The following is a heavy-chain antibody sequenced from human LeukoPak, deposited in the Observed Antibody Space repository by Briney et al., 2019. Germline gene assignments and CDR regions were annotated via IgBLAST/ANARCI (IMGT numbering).Heavy chain of an antibody. Sequence: GGSLRLSCAASGLTFSSYEMNWVRQAPGKGLEWVSYISSSGSTIYYADSVKGRFTIPGDNAKNSLYLQMNSLRAEDTAVYYCARDLGDSSGWYGYFDYWGQGTLVTVSS. D-gene: IGHD6-19*01. CDR3: ARDLGDSSGWYGYFDY. V-gene: IGHV3-48*03. CDR2: ISSSGSTI. J-gene: IGHJ4*02. CDR1: GLTFSSYE.